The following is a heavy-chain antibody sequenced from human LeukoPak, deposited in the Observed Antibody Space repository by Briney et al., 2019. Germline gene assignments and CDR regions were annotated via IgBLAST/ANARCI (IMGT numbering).Heavy chain of an antibody. CDR2: INPRGIST. D-gene: IGHD6-13*01. Sequence: ASVKVSCKASGYTFTSYGISWVRQAPGQGLEWMGVINPRGISTNYAQKFQGRVTMTRDTSTSTVYMELSSLRSEDTAVYYCARDQTLYSSSWYYFDYWGQGTLVTVSS. CDR1: GYTFTSYG. CDR3: ARDQTLYSSSWYYFDY. J-gene: IGHJ4*02. V-gene: IGHV1-46*01.